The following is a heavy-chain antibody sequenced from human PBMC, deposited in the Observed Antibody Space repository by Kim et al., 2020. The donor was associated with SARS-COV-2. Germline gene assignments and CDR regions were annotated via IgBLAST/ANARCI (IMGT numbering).Heavy chain of an antibody. Sequence: TAYAESVQGRFTISRDDSENAAYLQMNSLKTEDTAVYYCTSQCIPMIACADWGQGTLVTVSS. D-gene: IGHD3-22*01. J-gene: IGHJ4*02. CDR2: T. CDR3: TSQCIPMIACAD. V-gene: IGHV3-73*01.